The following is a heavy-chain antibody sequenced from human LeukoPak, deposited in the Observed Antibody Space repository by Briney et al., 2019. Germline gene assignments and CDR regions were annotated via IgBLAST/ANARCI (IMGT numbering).Heavy chain of an antibody. D-gene: IGHD5-18*01. Sequence: SETLSLTCTVSGGSISSGGYYWSWIRQHPGKDLEWIGYIYYSGSTYYNPSLKSRVTISVDTSKNQFSLKLSSVTAADTAVYYCASEVDTSYYFDYWGQGTQVTVSS. CDR2: IYYSGST. J-gene: IGHJ4*02. CDR1: GGSISSGGYY. V-gene: IGHV4-31*03. CDR3: ASEVDTSYYFDY.